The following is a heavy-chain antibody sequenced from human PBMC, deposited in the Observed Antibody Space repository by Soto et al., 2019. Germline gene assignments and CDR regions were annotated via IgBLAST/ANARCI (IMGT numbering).Heavy chain of an antibody. V-gene: IGHV3-23*01. J-gene: IGHJ3*02. CDR1: GFTFSSYA. D-gene: IGHD6-19*01. CDR3: AKTANGWFSAFDI. Sequence: EVQLLESGGGLVQPGGSLRLSCAASGFTFSSYAMSWVRQVPGKGLEWVSAISGSGGTTYYADSVKGRFTFSRDNSKNPLYLQMNSLRAEDTAVYYCAKTANGWFSAFDIWGQGTMVTVSS. CDR2: ISGSGGTT.